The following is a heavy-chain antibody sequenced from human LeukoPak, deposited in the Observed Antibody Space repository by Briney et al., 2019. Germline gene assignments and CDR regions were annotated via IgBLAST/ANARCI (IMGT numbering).Heavy chain of an antibody. D-gene: IGHD6-13*01. J-gene: IGHJ6*02. V-gene: IGHV1-46*01. CDR2: INPSGGST. Sequence: ASVKVSCKASGYTFTSYYMHWVRQAPGQGLEWMGIINPSGGSTSYAQKFQGRVTMTRDTSTSTDYMELSSPRSEDTAVYYCARVRSIAAAGIEKTYYYYGMDVWGQGTTVTVSS. CDR1: GYTFTSYY. CDR3: ARVRSIAAAGIEKTYYYYGMDV.